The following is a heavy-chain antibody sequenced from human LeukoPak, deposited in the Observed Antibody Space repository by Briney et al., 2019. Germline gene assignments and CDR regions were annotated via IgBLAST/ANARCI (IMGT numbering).Heavy chain of an antibody. CDR3: ARRNDFDI. CDR2: LSKSGNT. CDR1: GGSINSYY. V-gene: IGHV4-59*08. J-gene: IGHJ3*02. Sequence: SETLSLTCTVSGGSINSYYWSWIRLPPGKGLEWIGYLSKSGNTNYSPSLKSRVTISADTSKNQFSLKLTSVTAADTAIYYCARRNDFDIWGQGTMVTVSS.